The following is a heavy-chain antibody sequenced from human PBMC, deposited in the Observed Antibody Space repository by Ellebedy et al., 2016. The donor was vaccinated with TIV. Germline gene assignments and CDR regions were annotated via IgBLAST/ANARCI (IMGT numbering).Heavy chain of an antibody. V-gene: IGHV3-7*01. CDR3: ARAHY. CDR1: GFTFRSAW. CDR2: IKEDGSKK. J-gene: IGHJ4*02. Sequence: PGGSLRLSCAASGFTFRSAWMSRVRQAPGKGLEWVANIKEDGSKKDYVDLVKGRFTISRDNAKNSLYLQMNNLRVEDTAVYYWARAHYWGQGTLVTVSS. D-gene: IGHD3-10*01.